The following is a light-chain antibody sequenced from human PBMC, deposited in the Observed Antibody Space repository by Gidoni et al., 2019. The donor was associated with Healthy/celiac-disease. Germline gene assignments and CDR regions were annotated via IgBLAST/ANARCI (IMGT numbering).Light chain of an antibody. Sequence: EIVMTQSPATRSVSPGERATLSCRASQSVNSNLAWYQQKPGQAPRLLIYGASTRATGIPARFSGSGSGTEFTLTISSLQSEDFAVYYCQQYNNWPKTFGQGTKVEIK. J-gene: IGKJ1*01. CDR1: QSVNSN. CDR2: GAS. CDR3: QQYNNWPKT. V-gene: IGKV3-15*01.